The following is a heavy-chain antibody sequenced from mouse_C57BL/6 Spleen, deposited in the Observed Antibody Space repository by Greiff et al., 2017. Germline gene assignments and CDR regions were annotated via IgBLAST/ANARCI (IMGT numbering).Heavy chain of an antibody. CDR1: GFTFSSYG. CDR2: ISSGGSYT. V-gene: IGHV5-6*03. J-gene: IGHJ1*03. D-gene: IGHD2-4*01. Sequence: EVMLVESGGGLVKPGGSLKLSCAASGFTFSSYGMSWVRQTPDKRLEWVATISSGGSYTYYPDSVKGRFTISRDNAKNTLYLQMSSLKSEDTAMYYCARRYDYDGYFDVWGTGTTVTVSS. CDR3: ARRYDYDGYFDV.